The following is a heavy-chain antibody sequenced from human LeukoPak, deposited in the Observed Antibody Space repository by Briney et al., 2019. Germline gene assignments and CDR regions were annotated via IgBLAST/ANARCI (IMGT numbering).Heavy chain of an antibody. D-gene: IGHD3-3*01. J-gene: IGHJ3*02. CDR2: ISAYNGNT. Sequence: ASVKVSCKASGYTFTSYGISWVRQAPGQGLEWRGWISAYNGNTNYAQKLQGRVTMTTDTSTSTAYMELRSLRSDDTAVYYRAITRYDFWSGYRPLNAFDIWGQGTMVTVSS. CDR3: AITRYDFWSGYRPLNAFDI. V-gene: IGHV1-18*01. CDR1: GYTFTSYG.